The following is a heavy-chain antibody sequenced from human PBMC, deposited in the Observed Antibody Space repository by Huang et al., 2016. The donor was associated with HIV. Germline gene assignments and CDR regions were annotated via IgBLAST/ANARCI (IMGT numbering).Heavy chain of an antibody. J-gene: IGHJ5*02. Sequence: QLQLQESGPGLVKPSQNLSLTCTFFGGSVSSGNYYWAWIRQTPGKGLEWIGGIHHSAHAVYNRSLKSRVTMIVDKSKNQFSLEVPSATAADSAVYYCARQGGDCTSISCYLSWFDPWGQGTLVTVSS. CDR3: ARQGGDCTSISCYLSWFDP. V-gene: IGHV4-39*01. CDR1: GGSVSSGNYY. D-gene: IGHD2-2*01. CDR2: IHHSAHA.